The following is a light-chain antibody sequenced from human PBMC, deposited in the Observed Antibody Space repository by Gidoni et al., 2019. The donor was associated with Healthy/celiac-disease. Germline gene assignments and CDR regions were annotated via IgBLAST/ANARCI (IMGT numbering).Light chain of an antibody. CDR1: QSVSSSY. V-gene: IGKV3-20*01. J-gene: IGKJ2*01. Sequence: IVLTQSPGTLSLSPGERATLSCRASQSVSSSYLAWYQQKPGQAPRLLIYGASSSATGIPHRFSGSGSGTDFTLTTSRLEPEDFAVYYCQQYGSAPRYTFGQGTKLEIK. CDR2: GAS. CDR3: QQYGSAPRYT.